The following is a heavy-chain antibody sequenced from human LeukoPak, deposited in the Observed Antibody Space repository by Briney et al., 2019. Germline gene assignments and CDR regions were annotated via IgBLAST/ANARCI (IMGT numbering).Heavy chain of an antibody. D-gene: IGHD1-14*01. Sequence: SETLSLTCTVSGDSMSSSHYCWGWIRQPPGKGLEWIGEINHSGSTNYNPSLKSRVTISVDTSKNQFSLKLSSVTAADTAVYYCARLAEWYHRLYYYYMDVWGKGTTVTISS. V-gene: IGHV4-39*07. CDR3: ARLAEWYHRLYYYYMDV. CDR1: GDSMSSSHYC. CDR2: INHSGST. J-gene: IGHJ6*03.